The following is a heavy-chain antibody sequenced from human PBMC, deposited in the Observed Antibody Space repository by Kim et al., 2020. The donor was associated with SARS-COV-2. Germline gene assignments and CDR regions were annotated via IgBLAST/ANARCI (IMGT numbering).Heavy chain of an antibody. D-gene: IGHD3-22*01. Sequence: SVKVSCKASGGTFSSYAISWVRQAPGQGLEWMGGIIPIFGTANYAQKFQGRVTITADESTSTAYMELSSLRSEDTAVYYCARVSLDYYDSSGYYYVYYGMDVWGQGTTVTVSS. CDR3: ARVSLDYYDSSGYYYVYYGMDV. CDR1: GGTFSSYA. J-gene: IGHJ6*02. CDR2: IIPIFGTA. V-gene: IGHV1-69*13.